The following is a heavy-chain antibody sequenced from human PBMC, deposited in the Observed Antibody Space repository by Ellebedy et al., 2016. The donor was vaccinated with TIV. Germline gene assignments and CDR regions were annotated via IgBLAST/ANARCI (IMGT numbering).Heavy chain of an antibody. J-gene: IGHJ2*01. CDR2: IFYIEYT. V-gene: IGHV4-59*01. CDR1: DGSIRNYY. Sequence: MPSETLSLTCNVSDGSIRNYYWSWIRQPPGKGLGWIGNIFYIEYTNYNPSLNSRAIISIDTSTNQFSLKLNSVTAADTAVYYCTRTPSRYCGGDCYTLYWFFELWGRGTLVTVSS. D-gene: IGHD2-21*02. CDR3: TRTPSRYCGGDCYTLYWFFEL.